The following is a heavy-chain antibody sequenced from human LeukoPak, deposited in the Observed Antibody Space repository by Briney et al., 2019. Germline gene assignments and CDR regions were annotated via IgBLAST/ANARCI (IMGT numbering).Heavy chain of an antibody. CDR1: GGSIRSYF. Sequence: SETLSLTCTVSGGSIRSYFWSWIRQPPGKGLEWIGYIYYSGSTNYNPSLKSRVTISVDTSKNQFSLKLSSVTAADTAVYYCARHGPHARRFLEWLYWGQGTLVTVSS. D-gene: IGHD3-3*01. V-gene: IGHV4-59*08. J-gene: IGHJ4*02. CDR2: IYYSGST. CDR3: ARHGPHARRFLEWLY.